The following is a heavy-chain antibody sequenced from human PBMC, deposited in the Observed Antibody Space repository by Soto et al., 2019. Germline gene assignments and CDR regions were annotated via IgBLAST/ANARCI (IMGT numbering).Heavy chain of an antibody. J-gene: IGHJ4*02. CDR2: ISDSGGTS. D-gene: IGHD1-26*01. CDR3: AKRPRALLTFDY. V-gene: IGHV3-23*04. CDR1: GFIFSDHV. Sequence: EVQLVDSGGGLVPAGGSLRLSCAASGFIFSDHVMSWVRQAPGKGLEWVSSISDSGGTSYYADSVKGRFTISRDNSKNTLYLQMNSLRAEDTAIYYCAKRPRALLTFDYWGQGTLVTVSS.